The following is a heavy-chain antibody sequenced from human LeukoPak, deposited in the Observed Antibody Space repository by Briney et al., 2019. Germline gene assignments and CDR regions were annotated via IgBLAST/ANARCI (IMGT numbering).Heavy chain of an antibody. D-gene: IGHD1-26*01. CDR2: IYYSGST. CDR1: GGFMSSYY. J-gene: IGHJ4*02. Sequence: MSSETLSLTCTVSGGFMSSYYRSWIRQPPGKGLEWIGYIYYSGSTNYNPSLKSRVTISVDTSKNHFSLKLSSVTAADTAVYYCARRRYSGSYFTNWGQGTLVTVSS. V-gene: IGHV4-59*08. CDR3: ARRRYSGSYFTN.